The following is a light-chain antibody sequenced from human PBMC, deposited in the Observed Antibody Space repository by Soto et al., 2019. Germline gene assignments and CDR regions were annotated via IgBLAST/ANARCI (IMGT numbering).Light chain of an antibody. J-gene: IGKJ4*01. Sequence: EVVLTQSPATLSLSPGERATLSCRASQSVSSHLAWYQQKPGQAPRLLIYDVSNRPTGIPARFSGSGSGTDFTLTITSLEPEDFAVYYCQQRSNWPLTFGGGTKVEIK. CDR1: QSVSSH. CDR2: DVS. CDR3: QQRSNWPLT. V-gene: IGKV3-11*01.